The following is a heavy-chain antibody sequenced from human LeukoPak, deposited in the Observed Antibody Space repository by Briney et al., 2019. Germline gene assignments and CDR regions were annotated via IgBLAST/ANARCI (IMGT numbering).Heavy chain of an antibody. CDR2: ISSSSSYI. Sequence: MSGGSLRLSCAASGFTFSSYSMNWVRQAPGKVLEWVSSISSSSSYIYYADSVKGRFTISRDNAKNSLYLQMNSLRAEDTAVYYCAREDNVDYWGQGTLVTASS. CDR1: GFTFSSYS. D-gene: IGHD1-14*01. V-gene: IGHV3-21*01. CDR3: AREDNVDY. J-gene: IGHJ4*02.